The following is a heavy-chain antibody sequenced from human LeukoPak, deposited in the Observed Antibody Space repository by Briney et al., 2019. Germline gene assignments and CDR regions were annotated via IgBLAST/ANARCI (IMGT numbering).Heavy chain of an antibody. D-gene: IGHD3-3*01. CDR3: ARPLFGFWSGYSSPFDY. J-gene: IGHJ4*02. CDR1: GGTFSSYA. V-gene: IGHV1-69*13. Sequence: SVKVSCKASGGTFSSYAISWVRQAPGQGLEWTGGIIPIFGTANYAQKFQGRVTITADESTSTAYMELSSLRSEDTAVYYCARPLFGFWSGYSSPFDYWGQGTLVTVSS. CDR2: IIPIFGTA.